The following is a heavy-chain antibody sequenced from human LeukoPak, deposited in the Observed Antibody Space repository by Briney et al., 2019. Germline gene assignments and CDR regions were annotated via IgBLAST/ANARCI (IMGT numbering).Heavy chain of an antibody. CDR1: GFSFSNYG. CDR2: IIKDGSEK. V-gene: IGHV3-7*03. J-gene: IGHJ4*02. CDR3: AKERDPYFDY. Sequence: GGSLRLSCATSGFSFSNYGMNWVRQAPGEGLEWVASIIKDGSEKYYVDSVRGRFTISRDNSKNTLYLQMNSLRAEDTAVYYCAKERDPYFDYWGQGTLVTVSS.